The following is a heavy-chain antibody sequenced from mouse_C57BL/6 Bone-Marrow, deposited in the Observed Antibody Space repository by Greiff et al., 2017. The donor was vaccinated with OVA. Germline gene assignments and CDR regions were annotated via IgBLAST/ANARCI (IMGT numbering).Heavy chain of an antibody. J-gene: IGHJ3*01. CDR2: INPNNGGT. D-gene: IGHD2-3*01. CDR3: ARSRDGYYGAY. Sequence: VQLQQSGPELVKPGASVKISCKASGYTFTDYYMNWVKQSHGKSLEWIGDINPNNGGTSYNQKFKGKATLTVDKSSSTAYMELRSLTSEDSAVYYCARSRDGYYGAYWGQGTLVTVSA. CDR1: GYTFTDYY. V-gene: IGHV1-26*01.